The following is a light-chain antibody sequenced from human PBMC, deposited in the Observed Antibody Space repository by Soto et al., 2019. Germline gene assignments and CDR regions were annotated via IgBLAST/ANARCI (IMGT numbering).Light chain of an antibody. V-gene: IGKV1-39*01. CDR2: GAS. Sequence: DIQMTQSPSSLSASMGDGVSITCRASQSIGTDLNWYQQKPGKAPKLLIYGASTLQGGVPSRFSGSVSGTEFTLTISSLQPGDLATYFCQQTYSTPWTFGQGTKVDI. CDR3: QQTYSTPWT. CDR1: QSIGTD. J-gene: IGKJ1*01.